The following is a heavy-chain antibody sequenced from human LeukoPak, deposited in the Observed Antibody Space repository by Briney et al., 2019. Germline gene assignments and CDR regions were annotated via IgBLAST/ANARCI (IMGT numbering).Heavy chain of an antibody. V-gene: IGHV3-74*01. J-gene: IGHJ4*02. CDR2: IKEDGTYT. Sequence: PGGSLRLSCAASGFSFSKYWMHRVRQTPGEGLVWVARIKEDGTYTSYADSVKGRFTISRDNARNTVFLQMNSLRAEDTAVYYCATDFDMGITPGDDFDFWGQGTLVTVSS. D-gene: IGHD3-9*01. CDR1: GFSFSKYW. CDR3: ATDFDMGITPGDDFDF.